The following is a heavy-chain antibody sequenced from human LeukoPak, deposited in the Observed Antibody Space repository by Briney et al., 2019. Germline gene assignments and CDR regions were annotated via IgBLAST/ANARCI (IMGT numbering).Heavy chain of an antibody. CDR2: IYYSGST. D-gene: IGHD3-3*01. J-gene: IGHJ6*02. Sequence: PSETLSLTCTVSGGSISSYYWSWIRQPPGKGLEWIGYIYYSGSTNYNPSLKSRVTISVDTSKNQFSLKLSSVTAADTAVYYCARHILRFPRIDYYYGMDVWGQGTTVTASS. V-gene: IGHV4-59*08. CDR3: ARHILRFPRIDYYYGMDV. CDR1: GGSISSYY.